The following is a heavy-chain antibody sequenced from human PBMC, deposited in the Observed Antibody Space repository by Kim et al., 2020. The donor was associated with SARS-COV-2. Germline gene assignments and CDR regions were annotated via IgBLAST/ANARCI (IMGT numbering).Heavy chain of an antibody. V-gene: IGHV2-5*02. D-gene: IGHD3-10*01. CDR2: IYWDDDK. Sequence: SGPTLVNPTQTLTLTCTFSVFSLSTSGVGVGWIRQPPGKALEWLALIYWDDDKRYSPSLKSRLTITKDTSKNQVVLTMTNMDPVDTATYYCAHRRDLAYYKGTGSYYNKRTCFEYWGQRTLVNVYS. CDR3: AHRRDLAYYKGTGSYYNKRTCFEY. CDR1: VFSLSTSGVG. J-gene: IGHJ4*02.